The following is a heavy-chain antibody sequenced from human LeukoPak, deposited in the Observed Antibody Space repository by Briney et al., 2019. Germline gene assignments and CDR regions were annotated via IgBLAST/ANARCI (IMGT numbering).Heavy chain of an antibody. Sequence: SETLSLTCTVSGYSISSGYYWGWIRQPPGKGLEWIGSIYHSGSTYYNPSLKSRVTISVDTLKNQFSLKLSSVTAADTAVYYCASSGYYEDAFDIWGQGTTVTVSS. V-gene: IGHV4-38-2*02. J-gene: IGHJ3*02. CDR1: GYSISSGYY. CDR3: ASSGYYEDAFDI. D-gene: IGHD3-22*01. CDR2: IYHSGST.